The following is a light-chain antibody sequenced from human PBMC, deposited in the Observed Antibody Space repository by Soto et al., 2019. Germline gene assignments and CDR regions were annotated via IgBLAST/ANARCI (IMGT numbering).Light chain of an antibody. J-gene: IGKJ2*01. Sequence: DIQMTQSPSTLSASVGDRVTITCRASQSISSWLAWYHQKPGKAPKLLIYDASSLESGVPSRFRGTRSGTEFTLTISSLQPEDFATYYCQQYSSYPYTFGQGTKLEIK. CDR1: QSISSW. CDR3: QQYSSYPYT. V-gene: IGKV1-5*01. CDR2: DAS.